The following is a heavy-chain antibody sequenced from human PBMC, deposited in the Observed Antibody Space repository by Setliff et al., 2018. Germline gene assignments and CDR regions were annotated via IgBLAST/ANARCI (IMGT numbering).Heavy chain of an antibody. CDR1: GFTFSDYY. V-gene: IGHV3-11*04. J-gene: IGHJ4*02. Sequence: GGSLRLSCAASGFTFSDYYMSWIRQAPGKGLEWVSYISSSGSTIYYADSVKGRFTISRDNAKNSLYLQMNSLRAEDTAVYYCARATLTIFGVVTPFDYWGQGTLVTVSS. CDR3: ARATLTIFGVVTPFDY. D-gene: IGHD3-3*01. CDR2: ISSSGSTI.